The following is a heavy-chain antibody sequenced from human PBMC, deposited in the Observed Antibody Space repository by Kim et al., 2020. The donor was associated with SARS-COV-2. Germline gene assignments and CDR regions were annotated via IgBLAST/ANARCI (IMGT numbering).Heavy chain of an antibody. Sequence: SVKVSCKASGGTFSSYAISWVRQAPGQGLEWMGGIIPIFGTANYAQKFQGRVTITADESTSTAYMELSSLRSEDTAVYYCARGSNIYQPLLYSLDYWGQGTLVTVSS. D-gene: IGHD2-2*02. CDR3: ARGSNIYQPLLYSLDY. J-gene: IGHJ4*02. V-gene: IGHV1-69*13. CDR1: GGTFSSYA. CDR2: IIPIFGTA.